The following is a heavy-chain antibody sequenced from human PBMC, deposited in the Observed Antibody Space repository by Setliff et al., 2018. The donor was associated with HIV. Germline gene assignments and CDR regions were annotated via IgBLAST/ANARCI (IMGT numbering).Heavy chain of an antibody. CDR1: GDSINSGDYY. Sequence: PSETLSLTCTVSGDSINSGDYYWSWLRQPAGERLEYIGRIHSSGGFNYNPSLQSRLTLSIDISKKHFSLKLRSVTAADTAVYYCARVGTNWPSWFDPWGQGTQVTVSS. CDR2: IHSSGGF. V-gene: IGHV4-61*02. CDR3: ARVGTNWPSWFDP. J-gene: IGHJ5*02. D-gene: IGHD1-1*01.